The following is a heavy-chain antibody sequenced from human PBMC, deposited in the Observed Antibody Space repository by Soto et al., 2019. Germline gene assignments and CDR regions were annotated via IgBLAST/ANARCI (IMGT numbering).Heavy chain of an antibody. D-gene: IGHD3-3*01. Sequence: SVKVSCKASGFTFTSSAVQWVRQARGQRLEWIGWIVVGSGNTNYAQKFQERVTITRDMSTSTAYMELSSLRSEDTAVYYCAAGIPDFWSGYYTGGYYYYGMDVWGQGTTVTVSS. CDR1: GFTFTSSA. CDR2: IVVGSGNT. J-gene: IGHJ6*02. CDR3: AAGIPDFWSGYYTGGYYYYGMDV. V-gene: IGHV1-58*01.